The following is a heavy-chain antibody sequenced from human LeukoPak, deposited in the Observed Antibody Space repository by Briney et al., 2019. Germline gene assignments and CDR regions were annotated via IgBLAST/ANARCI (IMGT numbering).Heavy chain of an antibody. D-gene: IGHD3-16*02. V-gene: IGHV5-51*01. J-gene: IGHJ4*02. CDR1: EYSSTNYW. CDR2: IYPGDSDT. CDR3: ARQITFGGVIVSDYFDY. Sequence: GESLRISCKGPEYSSTNYWITWVRQMPGKGLGWMGIIYPGDSDTRYSPSFQGQVTISADKSISTAYLQWSSLKASDTAMYYCARQITFGGVIVSDYFDYWGQGTLVTVSS.